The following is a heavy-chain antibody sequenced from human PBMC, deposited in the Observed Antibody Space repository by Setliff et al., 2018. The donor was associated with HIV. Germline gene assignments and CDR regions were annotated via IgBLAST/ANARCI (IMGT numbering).Heavy chain of an antibody. V-gene: IGHV3-23*01. J-gene: IGHJ3*02. CDR3: AKSIVAAVDANDAFDI. CDR1: GVSSSNFA. D-gene: IGHD1-26*01. Sequence: GGSLRLSCTVSGVSSSNFAMTWVRRAPGKVLEWVSIIGGSGGNTFSADSLKGRFSISRDNSKNTVYLQMNSLRADDSGVYYCAKSIVAAVDANDAFDIWGQGTTVTVSS. CDR2: IGGSGGNT.